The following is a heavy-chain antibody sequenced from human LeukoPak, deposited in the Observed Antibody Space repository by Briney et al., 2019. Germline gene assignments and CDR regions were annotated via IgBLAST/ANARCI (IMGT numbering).Heavy chain of an antibody. CDR1: GVSISTSNR. J-gene: IGHJ4*02. CDR3: AREGDASGSYYNY. Sequence: SETLSLTCAVSGVSISTSNRWSWVRQPPGKGLEWIGEIHHSGSTNYNPSLKSRVTISVDKSKNQFSLNLNSVTAVDTAVYYCAREGDASGSYYNYWGQGILVTVSS. D-gene: IGHD3-10*01. V-gene: IGHV4-4*02. CDR2: IHHSGST.